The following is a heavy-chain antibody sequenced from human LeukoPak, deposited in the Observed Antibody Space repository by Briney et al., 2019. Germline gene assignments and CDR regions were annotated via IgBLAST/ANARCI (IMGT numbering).Heavy chain of an antibody. D-gene: IGHD6-6*01. CDR2: ISSSSSTI. CDR3: AKVGSSLITAFLDY. Sequence: GGSLRLSCAASGFTFSSYSMNWVRQAPGKGLEWVSYISSSSSTIYYADSVKGRFTISRDNSKNTLYLQMNSLRAEDTAVYYCAKVGSSLITAFLDYWGQGTLVTVSS. J-gene: IGHJ4*02. CDR1: GFTFSSYS. V-gene: IGHV3-48*01.